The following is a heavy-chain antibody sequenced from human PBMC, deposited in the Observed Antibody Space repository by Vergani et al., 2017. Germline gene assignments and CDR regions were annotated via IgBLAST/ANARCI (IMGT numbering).Heavy chain of an antibody. J-gene: IGHJ3*02. CDR2: ISGSGGST. CDR1: GFTFSDYY. D-gene: IGHD2-2*01. V-gene: IGHV3-23*04. Sequence: VQLVESGGGLVKPGGSLRLSCAASGFTFSDYYMSWIRQAPGKGLEWVSAISGSGGSTYYADSVKGRFTISRDNSKNTLYLQMNSLRAEDTAVYYCHSEVVVVPAATDAFDIWGQGTMVTVSS. CDR3: HSEVVVVPAATDAFDI.